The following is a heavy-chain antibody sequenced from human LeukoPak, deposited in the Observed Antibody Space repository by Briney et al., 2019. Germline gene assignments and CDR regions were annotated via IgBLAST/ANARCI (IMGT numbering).Heavy chain of an antibody. J-gene: IGHJ2*01. CDR1: GFTFSSYA. V-gene: IGHV3-23*01. Sequence: LGGSLRLSCAASGFTFSSYAMSWVRQAPGKGLEWVSAISGSGGSTYYADSVKGRFTISRDNSKNTLYLQMNSLRAEDTAVYYCATAPPFGESFYWYFDLWGRGTLVTVSS. D-gene: IGHD3-10*01. CDR2: ISGSGGST. CDR3: ATAPPFGESFYWYFDL.